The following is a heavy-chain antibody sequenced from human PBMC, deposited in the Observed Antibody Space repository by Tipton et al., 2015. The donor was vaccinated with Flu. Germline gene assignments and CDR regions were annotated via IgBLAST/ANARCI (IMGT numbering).Heavy chain of an antibody. CDR2: IRTKADGGTT. CDR3: ATHSMQFMAYFDY. D-gene: IGHD2-8*01. J-gene: IGHJ4*02. Sequence: GSLRLSCAASGFSFSDAWMRWVRQAPGKGLEWIGRIRTKADGGTTDYAAPVKGRFTISRDDSQDTLYLHMNRLKTEDTAIYYCATHSMQFMAYFDYWGQGALVTVSS. V-gene: IGHV3-15*01. CDR1: GFSFSDAW.